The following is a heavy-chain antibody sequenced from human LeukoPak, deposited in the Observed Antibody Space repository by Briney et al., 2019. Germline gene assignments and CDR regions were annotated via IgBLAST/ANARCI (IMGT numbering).Heavy chain of an antibody. CDR2: IYHSGST. J-gene: IGHJ5*02. CDR1: GYSISSGYY. D-gene: IGHD3-22*01. CDR3: ARESVEYYDSSAKGGWFDP. V-gene: IGHV4-38-2*02. Sequence: PSETLSLTCTVSGYSISSGYYWGWIRQPPGKGLEWIGSIYHSGSTYYNPSLKSRVTISVDTSKNQFSLKLSSVTAADTAVYYCARESVEYYDSSAKGGWFDPWGQGTLATVSS.